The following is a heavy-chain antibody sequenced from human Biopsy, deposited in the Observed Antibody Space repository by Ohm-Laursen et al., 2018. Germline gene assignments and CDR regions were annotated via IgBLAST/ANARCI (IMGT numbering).Heavy chain of an antibody. J-gene: IGHJ5*01. CDR3: ARAGRYCSGGGCYSWFDS. V-gene: IGHV3-72*01. D-gene: IGHD2-15*01. CDR2: IRDKANRYTT. CDR1: GFSFSDNH. Sequence: LRLSCAASGFSFSDNHMDWVRQAPGKGLEWVGRIRDKANRYTTDYAASVKGRFTISRDDSKNSLYLQMNSLKTEDTALYYCARAGRYCSGGGCYSWFDSWGQGTLVTVSS.